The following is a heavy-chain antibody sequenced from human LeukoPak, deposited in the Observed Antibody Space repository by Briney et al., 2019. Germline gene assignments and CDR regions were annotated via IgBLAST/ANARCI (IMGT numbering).Heavy chain of an antibody. D-gene: IGHD6-19*01. CDR1: GYTFTSYD. J-gene: IGHJ4*02. CDR3: ARGAYSSGWDSFDY. V-gene: IGHV1-8*01. CDR2: MNPNSGNT. Sequence: GASVKVSCKASGYTFTSYDINWVRQAAGQGLEWMGWMNPNSGNTGYAQKFQGRVTMTRNTSISTAYMELSSLRSEDTAVYYCARGAYSSGWDSFDYWGQGTLVTVSS.